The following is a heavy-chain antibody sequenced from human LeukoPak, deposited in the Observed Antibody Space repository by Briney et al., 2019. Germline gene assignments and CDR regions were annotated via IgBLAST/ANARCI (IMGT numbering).Heavy chain of an antibody. V-gene: IGHV3-74*01. CDR1: GFTFRSYW. J-gene: IGHJ4*02. Sequence: GGSLRLSCAASGFTFRSYWMHWVRQAPGKGLVWVSRINSDGSSTSYADSVKGRFTISRDNAKNTLYLQMNSLRAEDTAVYYCARARARDGYNIDYWGQGTLVTVSS. CDR2: INSDGSST. D-gene: IGHD5-24*01. CDR3: ARARARDGYNIDY.